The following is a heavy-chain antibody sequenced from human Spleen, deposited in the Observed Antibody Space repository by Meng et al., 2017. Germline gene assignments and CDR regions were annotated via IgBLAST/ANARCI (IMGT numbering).Heavy chain of an antibody. V-gene: IGHV3-7*03. Sequence: GESLKISCVASGFTFSNYWMGWVRQAPGKGLEWVANIKEDGREREYVDSVRGRFTISRDNAKNSLYLQMNSLRAEDTAVYYCARDRYGSGSYNDYWGQGTLVTVSS. CDR1: GFTFSNYW. J-gene: IGHJ4*02. CDR2: IKEDGRER. CDR3: ARDRYGSGSYNDY. D-gene: IGHD3-10*01.